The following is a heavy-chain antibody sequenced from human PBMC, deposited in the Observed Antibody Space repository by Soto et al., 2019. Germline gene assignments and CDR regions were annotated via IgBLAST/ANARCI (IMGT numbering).Heavy chain of an antibody. CDR1: GCTLSSYA. V-gene: IGHV1-69*01. J-gene: IGHJ6*02. Sequence: QVQLVQSGAKVKKPGSSMKVSCKASGCTLSSYAISWVRQAPGQGLEWIGGIIPISGTANYAQKFQGRVTITADESTSTAYMELSSLRSEDTAVYYCARSQGSSTSLEIYYYYYYGMDVWGHGTTVTGSS. CDR2: IIPISGTA. D-gene: IGHD2-2*01. CDR3: ARSQGSSTSLEIYYYYYYGMDV.